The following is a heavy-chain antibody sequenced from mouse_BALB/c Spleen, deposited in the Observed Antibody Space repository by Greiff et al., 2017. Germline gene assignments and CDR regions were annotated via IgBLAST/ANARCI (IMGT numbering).Heavy chain of an antibody. D-gene: IGHD4-1*01. CDR3: ARELGRAMDY. J-gene: IGHJ4*01. V-gene: IGHV5-17*02. CDR1: GFTFSSFG. Sequence: DVKLVESGGGLVQPGGSRKLSCAASGFTFSSFGMHWVRQAPEKGLEWVAYISSGSSTIYYADTVKGRFTISRDNPKNTLFLQMTSLRSEDTAMYYSARELGRAMDYWGQGTSVTVSS. CDR2: ISSGSSTI.